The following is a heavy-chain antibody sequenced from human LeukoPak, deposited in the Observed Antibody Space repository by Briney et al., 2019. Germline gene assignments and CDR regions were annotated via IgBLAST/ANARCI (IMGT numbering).Heavy chain of an antibody. Sequence: GGSLRLSCVVSGVTSRFTFSSRWIHWVRQAPGKGLEWVSLIFAGGATTKYADSVNGRFTISRDNSKNTLYLQMNSLRVEDTAIYYCAKDSIPDGFNSLDHWGLGTLVTVSS. CDR1: GVTSRFTF. V-gene: IGHV3-23*01. CDR3: AKDSIPDGFNSLDH. J-gene: IGHJ4*02. D-gene: IGHD4-23*01. CDR2: IFAGGATT.